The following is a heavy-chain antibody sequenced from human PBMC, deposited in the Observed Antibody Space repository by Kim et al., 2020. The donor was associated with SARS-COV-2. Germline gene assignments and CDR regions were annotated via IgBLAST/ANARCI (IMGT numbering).Heavy chain of an antibody. D-gene: IGHD6-19*01. CDR2: INAGNGNT. CDR3: ARDPQPYSSGWGGAFDI. CDR1: GYTFTSYA. Sequence: ASVKVSCKASGYTFTSYAMHWVRQAPGQRLEWMGWINAGNGNTKYSQKFQGRVTITRDTSASTAYMELSSLRSEDTAVYYCARDPQPYSSGWGGAFDIWGQGTMVTVSS. V-gene: IGHV1-3*01. J-gene: IGHJ3*02.